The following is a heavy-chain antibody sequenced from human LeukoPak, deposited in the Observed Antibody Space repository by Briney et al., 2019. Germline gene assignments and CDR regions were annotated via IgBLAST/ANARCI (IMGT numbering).Heavy chain of an antibody. CDR3: ARGSPSYYDSSGYYFPYFDY. CDR1: GYTFTSYG. Sequence: GASVKVSCKASGYTFTSYGISWVRQAPGQGLEWMGWISAYNGNTNYAQKLQGRVTMTTDTSTSTAYMELRSLRSDDTAVYYCARGSPSYYDSSGYYFPYFDYWGQGTLVTVSS. CDR2: ISAYNGNT. D-gene: IGHD3-22*01. J-gene: IGHJ4*02. V-gene: IGHV1-18*01.